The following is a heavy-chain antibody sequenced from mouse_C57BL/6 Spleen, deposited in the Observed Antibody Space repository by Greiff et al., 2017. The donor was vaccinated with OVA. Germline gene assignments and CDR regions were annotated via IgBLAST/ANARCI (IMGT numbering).Heavy chain of an antibody. V-gene: IGHV1-52*01. Sequence: VQLQQPGAELVRPGSSLKLSCTASGFTFTSYSMHCVQQIPIHCLEWIGNIDPSDSETHYNQKFKDKATLTVDKSSSTAYMQLSSLTSEDSAVYYCARKAYFDYWGQGTTLTVSS. CDR1: GFTFTSYS. J-gene: IGHJ2*01. CDR2: IDPSDSET. D-gene: IGHD3-2*02. CDR3: ARKAYFDY.